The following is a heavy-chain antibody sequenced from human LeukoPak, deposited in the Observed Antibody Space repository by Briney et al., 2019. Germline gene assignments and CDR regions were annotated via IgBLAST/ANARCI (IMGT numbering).Heavy chain of an antibody. CDR3: ARDTSFDWSGYGY. V-gene: IGHV1-18*01. CDR1: GGTFSSYA. D-gene: IGHD3-3*01. CDR2: ISAYNGNT. J-gene: IGHJ4*02. Sequence: ASVKVSCKASGGTFSSYAISWVRQAPGQGLEWMGWISAYNGNTNYAQKFQGRVTMTTDTSTSTAYMELRSLRSDDTAVYYCARDTSFDWSGYGYWGQGTLVTVSS.